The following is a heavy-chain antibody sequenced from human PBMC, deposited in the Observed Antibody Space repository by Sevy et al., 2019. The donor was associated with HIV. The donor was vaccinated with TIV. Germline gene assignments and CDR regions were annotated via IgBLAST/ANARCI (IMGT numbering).Heavy chain of an antibody. CDR3: ARGRRDYGGAFDI. CDR2: IYYSGST. CDR1: GGSISSYY. Sequence: SETLSLTCTVSGGSISSYYWNWIRQPPGKGLEWIGYIYYSGSTNYNPSLKSRVTISVDTSKNQFSLKLSSVTAADTAVYYCARGRRDYGGAFDIWGQGTMVTVSS. D-gene: IGHD4-17*01. V-gene: IGHV4-59*01. J-gene: IGHJ3*02.